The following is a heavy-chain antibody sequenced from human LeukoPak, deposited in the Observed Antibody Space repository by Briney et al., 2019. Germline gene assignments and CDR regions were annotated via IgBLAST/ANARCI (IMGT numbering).Heavy chain of an antibody. Sequence: GGSLRLSCAASGFTFSGSAMHWVRQASGKGLEWVGRIRSKANSYATAYAASVKGRFTISRDDSKNTAYLQMNSLKTEDTAVYYCTSGGEYSGYDYLDAFDIWGQGTMVTVSS. D-gene: IGHD5-12*01. CDR2: IRSKANSYAT. CDR1: GFTFSGSA. CDR3: TSGGEYSGYDYLDAFDI. J-gene: IGHJ3*02. V-gene: IGHV3-73*01.